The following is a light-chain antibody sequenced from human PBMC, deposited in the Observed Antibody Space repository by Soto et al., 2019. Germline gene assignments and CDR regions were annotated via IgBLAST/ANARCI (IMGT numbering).Light chain of an antibody. J-gene: IGLJ2*01. CDR1: SSDIGGYNY. Sequence: QSALTQSASVSGSPGQSITISCTGTSSDIGGYNYVSWYQQHPDKAPKLMIFEVSNRPSGVSNRFSGSKSGNTASLTISELLPEDEADYYCSSYTTSSTVAFGGGTKVTVL. V-gene: IGLV2-14*01. CDR2: EVS. CDR3: SSYTTSSTVA.